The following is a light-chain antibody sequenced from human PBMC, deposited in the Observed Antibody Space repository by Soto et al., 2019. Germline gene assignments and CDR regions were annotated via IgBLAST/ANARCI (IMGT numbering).Light chain of an antibody. J-gene: IGLJ2*01. Sequence: QSALTQPPSASGSPGQSVTISCTGTSSDVGGYNYVSWYQQHPGKAPKLIIYEVSKRPSGVTDRFSGSKSGNTASLTISGLQAEDEADYYCSSYAGSNNWVFGGGTKVTVL. CDR1: SSDVGGYNY. V-gene: IGLV2-8*01. CDR3: SSYAGSNNWV. CDR2: EVS.